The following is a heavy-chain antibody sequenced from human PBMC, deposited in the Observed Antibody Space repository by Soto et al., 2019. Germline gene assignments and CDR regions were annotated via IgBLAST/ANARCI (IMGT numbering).Heavy chain of an antibody. CDR1: GGSISSYY. Sequence: PSETLSLTCTVSGGSISSYYWSWIRQPPGKGLEWIGYIYYSGSTNYNPSLKSRVTISVDTSKNQFSLKLSSVTAADTAVYYCARHFSGYDCGDYVDAFDIWGQGTMVTVSS. CDR2: IYYSGST. CDR3: ARHFSGYDCGDYVDAFDI. D-gene: IGHD4-17*01. V-gene: IGHV4-59*08. J-gene: IGHJ3*02.